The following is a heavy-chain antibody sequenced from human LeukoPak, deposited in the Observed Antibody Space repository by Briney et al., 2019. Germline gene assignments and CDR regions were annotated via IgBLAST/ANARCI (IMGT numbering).Heavy chain of an antibody. CDR2: IYYSLNT. D-gene: IGHD2-2*01. CDR3: ASRYCSSTSCDLDY. V-gene: IGHV4-59*08. J-gene: IGHJ4*02. Sequence: SQTQALTRAVSGRPNRRYYWRWTRQPSAKGLEGVGYIYYSLNTNYNPCLKSRVTISVDTAKNQFSMKLRSVNAADTAVYYCASRYCSSTSCDLDYWGQGTLVTVSS. CDR1: GRPNRRYY.